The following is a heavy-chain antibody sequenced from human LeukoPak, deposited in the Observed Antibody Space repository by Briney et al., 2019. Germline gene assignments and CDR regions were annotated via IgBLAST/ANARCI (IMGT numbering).Heavy chain of an antibody. V-gene: IGHV3-23*01. Sequence: GGSLRLSCAASGFTFSSYGMSWVRQAAGKGLEWVSAISGTGSSTYYADSVEGRFTISRDNSKNTLHLQMNSLRAEDTAVYYCARVAGSSYYYYYYMDVWGKGTTVTISS. J-gene: IGHJ6*03. D-gene: IGHD3-10*01. CDR3: ARVAGSSYYYYYYMDV. CDR2: ISGTGSST. CDR1: GFTFSSYG.